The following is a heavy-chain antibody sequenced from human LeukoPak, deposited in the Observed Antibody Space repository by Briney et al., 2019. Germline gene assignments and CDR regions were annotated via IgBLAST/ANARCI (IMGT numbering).Heavy chain of an antibody. V-gene: IGHV4-31*03. J-gene: IGHJ5*02. CDR2: IYYSGST. D-gene: IGHD3-22*01. CDR3: ARDYYDSSGSIYNWFDP. Sequence: PSETLSLTCTVSGGSISNGGYYWSWLRQRPGMGLEWLGYIYYSGSTYYNPSLKSRVSISLNTSKNQLSLKLSSVTAADTAVYYCARDYYDSSGSIYNWFDPWGQGTLVTVSS. CDR1: GGSISNGGYY.